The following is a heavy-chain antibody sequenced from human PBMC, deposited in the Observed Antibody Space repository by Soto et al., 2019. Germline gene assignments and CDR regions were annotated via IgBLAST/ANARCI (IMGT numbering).Heavy chain of an antibody. D-gene: IGHD2-2*02. Sequence: SETLSLTCAVYGGSFSGYYWSWIRQPPGKGLEWIGEINHSGSTNYNPSLKSRVTISVDTSKNQFSLKLSSVTAADTAVYYCARVYPYYFDYWGQGTLVIVSS. V-gene: IGHV4-34*01. J-gene: IGHJ4*02. CDR1: GGSFSGYY. CDR3: ARVYPYYFDY. CDR2: INHSGST.